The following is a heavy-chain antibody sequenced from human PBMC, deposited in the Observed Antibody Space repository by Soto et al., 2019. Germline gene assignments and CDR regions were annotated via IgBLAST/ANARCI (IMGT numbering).Heavy chain of an antibody. CDR3: ARNMDYYYGPGSGNGHGF. V-gene: IGHV1-2*02. CDR2: INPKFGDT. D-gene: IGHD3-10*01. J-gene: IGHJ6*02. Sequence: RASVKVSCKASGYTFTAYYIHWVRQAPGQGLEWMEWINPKFGDTTYAQDFQGRVSMTRDMSISTVYMELSRLTSDDTAIYYCARNMDYYYGPGSGNGHGFWGQGTTVTVSS. CDR1: GYTFTAYY.